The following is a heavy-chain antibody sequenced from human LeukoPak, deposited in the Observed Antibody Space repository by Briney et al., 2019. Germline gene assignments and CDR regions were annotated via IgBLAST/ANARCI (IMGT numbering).Heavy chain of an antibody. Sequence: GESLKISCEGSGYSFTTYWIAWVRQMPGKGLEWMGTIYPGDSDTRYSPSFQGQVTISVDKSINTASLQWSNLQASDTAMYYCARSHCGSTSCPFDYWGQGTLVTVSS. D-gene: IGHD2-2*01. V-gene: IGHV5-51*01. CDR2: IYPGDSDT. J-gene: IGHJ4*02. CDR1: GYSFTTYW. CDR3: ARSHCGSTSCPFDY.